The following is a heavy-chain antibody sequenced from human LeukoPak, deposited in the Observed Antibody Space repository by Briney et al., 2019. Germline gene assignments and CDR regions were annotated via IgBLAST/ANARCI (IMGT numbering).Heavy chain of an antibody. V-gene: IGHV1-69*05. CDR1: GGTLSNYA. CDR2: IIPIFGTA. D-gene: IGHD1/OR15-1a*01. CDR3: ARDSLSGNTRRFDY. J-gene: IGHJ4*02. Sequence: ASVKVSCKASGGTLSNYAISWVRQAPGQGLEWMGGIIPIFGTANYAQKFQGRVTITTDESTSTAYMELSSLRSEDTAVYYCARDSLSGNTRRFDYWGQGTLVTVSS.